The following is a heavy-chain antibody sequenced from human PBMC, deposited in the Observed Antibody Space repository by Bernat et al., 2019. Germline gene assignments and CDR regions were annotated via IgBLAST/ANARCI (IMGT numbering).Heavy chain of an antibody. J-gene: IGHJ3*02. CDR1: GGSFSGYY. Sequence: QVQLQQWGAGLLKPSETLSLTCAVYGGSFSGYYWSWIRQPPGKGLEWIGEIYHSGSPNYNPSLKSRVTISVDKSKNQFSLKLSSVTAADTAVYYCARLNVGTSLAFDIWGQGTMVTVSS. D-gene: IGHD1-26*01. CDR3: ARLNVGTSLAFDI. CDR2: IYHSGSP. V-gene: IGHV4-34*01.